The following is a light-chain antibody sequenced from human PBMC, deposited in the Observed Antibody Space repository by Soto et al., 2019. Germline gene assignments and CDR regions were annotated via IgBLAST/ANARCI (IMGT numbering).Light chain of an antibody. Sequence: EIALTQSPGTLSLSPGERATLSCRASQSVASNYLAWYQQKPGQAPRLLIYGASSRATGVPDRFSGSGSGTDFTLTIRSLEPEDFAVYYCQQYGGSPWTFGQGTKVEIK. J-gene: IGKJ1*01. CDR3: QQYGGSPWT. CDR2: GAS. V-gene: IGKV3-20*01. CDR1: QSVASNY.